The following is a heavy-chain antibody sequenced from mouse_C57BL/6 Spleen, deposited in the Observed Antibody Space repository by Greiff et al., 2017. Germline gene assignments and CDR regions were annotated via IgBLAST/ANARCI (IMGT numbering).Heavy chain of an antibody. CDR1: GYSITSGYY. J-gene: IGHJ2*01. CDR3: ARDPHYFDY. CDR2: ISYDGSN. Sequence: VQLQESGPGLVKPSQSLSLTCSVTGYSITSGYYWNWIRQFPGNKLEWMGYISYDGSNNYNPSLKNRISITRDTSKNQFFLKLNSVTTEDTATYYCARDPHYFDYWGQGTTLTVSS. V-gene: IGHV3-6*01.